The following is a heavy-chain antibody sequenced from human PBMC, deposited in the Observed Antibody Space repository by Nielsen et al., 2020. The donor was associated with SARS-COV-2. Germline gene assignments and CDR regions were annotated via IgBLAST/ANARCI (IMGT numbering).Heavy chain of an antibody. CDR3: AKDSRSPDYGDYLGGLDY. Sequence: GESLQISCAASGFTFSSYGMHWVRQAPGKGLEWVAVISYDGSNKYYADSVKGRFTISRGNSKNTLYLQMNSLRAEDTAVYYCAKDSRSPDYGDYLGGLDYWGQGTLVTVSS. J-gene: IGHJ4*02. V-gene: IGHV3-30*18. D-gene: IGHD4-17*01. CDR2: ISYDGSNK. CDR1: GFTFSSYG.